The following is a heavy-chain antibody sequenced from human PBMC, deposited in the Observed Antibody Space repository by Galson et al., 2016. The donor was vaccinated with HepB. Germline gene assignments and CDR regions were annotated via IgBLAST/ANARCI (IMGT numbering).Heavy chain of an antibody. D-gene: IGHD3-10*01. CDR1: GFIFSEYY. CDR3: TRALTMVRRAYGH. Sequence: SLRLSCAASGFIFSEYYMDWVRQAPGKGLEWVGRSRNEPNSYTTEYAASVKGRFTISRDDSSNSLYLQMNSLRTDDTAVYYCTRALTMVRRAYGHWGRGTLVTVSS. CDR2: SRNEPNSYTT. V-gene: IGHV3-72*01. J-gene: IGHJ4*02.